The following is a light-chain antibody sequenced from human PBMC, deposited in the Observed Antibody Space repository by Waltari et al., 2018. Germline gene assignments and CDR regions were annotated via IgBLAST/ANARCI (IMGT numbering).Light chain of an antibody. J-gene: IGKJ2*01. CDR1: QSVSSNY. Sequence: EIVLAQSPGSLSVSPGDRVTVSCRASQSVSSNYLVWYQQKGGQAPRLLIYGASRRATGIPDRFSGCGSGTDFTLTISRLEPDDFAVYYCQHYCTSTYTFGQGTKLDIK. V-gene: IGKV3-20*01. CDR3: QHYCTSTYT. CDR2: GAS.